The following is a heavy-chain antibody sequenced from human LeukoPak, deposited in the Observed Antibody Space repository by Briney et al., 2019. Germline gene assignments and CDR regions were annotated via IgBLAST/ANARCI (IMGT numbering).Heavy chain of an antibody. J-gene: IGHJ3*01. D-gene: IGHD2/OR15-2a*01. V-gene: IGHV3-30*04. CDR3: SRDRDCNRCSCFNAFYV. Sequence: GRSLRPSCAAFGFTFSTYEVHWVGQAASKELGGLAVISHAVTDRYYGASVTARFTIPRHNSKHALYLQINSLRLEHTAVHYCSRDRDCNRCSCFNAFYVWGQGTMAIASS. CDR2: ISHAVTDR. CDR1: GFTFSTYE.